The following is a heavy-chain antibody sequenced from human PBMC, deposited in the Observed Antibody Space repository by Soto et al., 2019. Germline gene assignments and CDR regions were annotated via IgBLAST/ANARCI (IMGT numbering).Heavy chain of an antibody. D-gene: IGHD3-10*01. V-gene: IGHV3-7*03. CDR2: IKNDGSEQ. J-gene: IGHJ4*02. Sequence: PGGSLRLSCAASGFTFSVYYMTWVRQAPGKGLEWVASIKNDGSEQYYVDSVKGRFTISRDNAKNSVYLQMNSLRAGDTALYYCSRENWFQDYWGQGTPVTVSS. CDR3: SRENWFQDY. CDR1: GFTFSVYY.